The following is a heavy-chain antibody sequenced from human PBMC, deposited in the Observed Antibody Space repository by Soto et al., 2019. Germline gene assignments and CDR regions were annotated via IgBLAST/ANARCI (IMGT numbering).Heavy chain of an antibody. V-gene: IGHV4-34*01. J-gene: IGHJ6*03. CDR2: INHSGST. D-gene: IGHD3-9*01. Sequence: QVQLQQWGAGLLKPSETLSLTCAVYGGSFSGYYWSWIRQPPGKGREWIGEINHSGSTNYNPSLTSRVTISVDTSKNQFSLKLSSVNAADTAVYYCARVMVHGILTGYYRYYYYYMDVWGKGTTVTVSS. CDR1: GGSFSGYY. CDR3: ARVMVHGILTGYYRYYYYYMDV.